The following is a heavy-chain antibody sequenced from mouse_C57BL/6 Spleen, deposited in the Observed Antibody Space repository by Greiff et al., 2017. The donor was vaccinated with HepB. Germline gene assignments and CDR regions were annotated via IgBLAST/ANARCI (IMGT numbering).Heavy chain of an antibody. CDR1: GFTFSDYG. CDR3: ARGDSSGAMDY. V-gene: IGHV5-15*01. J-gene: IGHJ4*01. CDR2: ISNLAYSI. Sequence: EVMLVESGGGLVQPGGSLKLSCAASGFTFSDYGMAWVRQAPRKGPEWVAFISNLAYSIYYADTVTGRFTISRENAKNTLYLEMSSLRSEDTAMYYCARGDSSGAMDYWGQGTSVTVSS. D-gene: IGHD3-2*02.